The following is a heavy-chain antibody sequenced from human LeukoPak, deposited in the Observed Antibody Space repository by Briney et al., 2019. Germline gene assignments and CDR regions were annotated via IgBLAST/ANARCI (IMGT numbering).Heavy chain of an antibody. D-gene: IGHD3-3*01. Sequence: ASVKVSCKASGYTFTGYYMHWERQAPGQGLEWMGWINPNSGGTNYAQKFQGRVTMTRDTSISTAYMELSRLRSDDTAVYYCARGPIFGVVIIKDWFDPWGQGTLVTVSS. CDR3: ARGPIFGVVIIKDWFDP. V-gene: IGHV1-2*02. CDR1: GYTFTGYY. CDR2: INPNSGGT. J-gene: IGHJ5*02.